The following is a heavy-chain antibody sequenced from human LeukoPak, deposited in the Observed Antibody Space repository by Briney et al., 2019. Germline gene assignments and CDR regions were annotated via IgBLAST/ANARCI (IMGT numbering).Heavy chain of an antibody. D-gene: IGHD5-18*01. CDR2: IKQDGSEK. CDR1: GFTFSSYS. Sequence: GGSLRLSCGASGFTFSSYSMNWVRQAPGKGLEWVANIKQDGSEKYYVDSVKGRFIISRDNAKNSLYLQMNSLRAEDTALYYCAKGYSYDLWARFDYWGQGTLVTVSS. V-gene: IGHV3-7*03. CDR3: AKGYSYDLWARFDY. J-gene: IGHJ4*02.